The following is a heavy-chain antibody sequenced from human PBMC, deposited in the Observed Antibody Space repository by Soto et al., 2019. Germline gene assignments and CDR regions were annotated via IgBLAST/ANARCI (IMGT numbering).Heavy chain of an antibody. CDR2: ISDGGST. V-gene: IGHV4-59*01. D-gene: IGHD3-10*01. CDR3: VRAPSGPGVYYYGMDV. J-gene: IGHJ6*02. CDR1: GGSIYTYY. Sequence: SETLSLTCNVSGGSIYTYYWNWIRQSPGKGLEWIGYISDGGSTNYNPSLKSRVTISVDTSKNQFSLKLSSVTAADTAVYYCVRAPSGPGVYYYGMDVWGQGTTVTVSS.